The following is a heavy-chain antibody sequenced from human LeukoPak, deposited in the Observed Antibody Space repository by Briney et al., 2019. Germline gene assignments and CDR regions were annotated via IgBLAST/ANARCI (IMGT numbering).Heavy chain of an antibody. D-gene: IGHD6-13*01. CDR3: ARDQRYSSSPTDY. J-gene: IGHJ4*02. CDR1: GFTFSSYS. Sequence: SGGSLRLSCAASGFTFSSYSMTWVRQAPGKGLEWVSSISSSSSYIYYADSVKGRFTISRDNAKNSLYLQMNSLRAEDTAVYYCARDQRYSSSPTDYWGQGTLVTVSS. V-gene: IGHV3-21*01. CDR2: ISSSSSYI.